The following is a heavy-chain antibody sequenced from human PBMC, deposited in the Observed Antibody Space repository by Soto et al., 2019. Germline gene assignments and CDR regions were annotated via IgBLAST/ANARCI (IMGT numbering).Heavy chain of an antibody. J-gene: IGHJ4*02. D-gene: IGHD6-19*01. V-gene: IGHV1-18*01. CDR3: ARAAPTGRWSPYSSGWYSSDY. CDR2: ISAYNGNT. CDR1: GYTFTSYG. Sequence: ASVKVSCKASGYTFTSYGISWVRQAPGQGLEWMGWISAYNGNTNYAQKLQGRVTMTTDTSTSTAYMELRSLRSDDTAVYYCARAAPTGRWSPYSSGWYSSDYWGQGTLVTVSS.